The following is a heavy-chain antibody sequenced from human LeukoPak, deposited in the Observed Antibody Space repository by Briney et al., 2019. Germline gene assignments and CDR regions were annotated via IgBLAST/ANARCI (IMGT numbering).Heavy chain of an antibody. CDR1: GYTFTSYD. J-gene: IGHJ4*02. V-gene: IGHV1-8*01. Sequence: KVSCKASGYTFTSYDINWVRQATGQGLEWMGWMNPNSGNTGYAQKFQGRVTMTRDTSTSTVYMELSSLRSEDTAVYYCAADLYNWNHIFDYWGQGTLVTVSS. D-gene: IGHD1-14*01. CDR3: AADLYNWNHIFDY. CDR2: MNPNSGNT.